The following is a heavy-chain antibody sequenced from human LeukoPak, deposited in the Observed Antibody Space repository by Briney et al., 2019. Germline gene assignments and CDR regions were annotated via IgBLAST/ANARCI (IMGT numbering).Heavy chain of an antibody. CDR1: SGSFSGYY. Sequence: SETLSLTCAVYSGSFSGYYWSWIRQPPGKGLEWIGEINHSGSTNYNPSLKSRVTISVDTSKNQFSLKLSSVTAADTAVYYCARGPRGSLYYYYYMDVWGKGTTVTVSS. V-gene: IGHV4-34*01. CDR3: ARGPRGSLYYYYYMDV. J-gene: IGHJ6*03. CDR2: INHSGST.